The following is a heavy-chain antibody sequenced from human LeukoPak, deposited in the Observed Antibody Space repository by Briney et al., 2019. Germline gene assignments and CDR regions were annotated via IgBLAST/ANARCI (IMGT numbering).Heavy chain of an antibody. V-gene: IGHV1-69*04. CDR3: ARGHSYYDILTGYFYYYYYGMDV. CDR1: GGTFSSYA. CDR2: IIPILGIA. Sequence: SVKVSCKASGGTFSSYAISWVRQAPGQGLEWMGRIIPILGIANYAQKFQGRVTITADKSTSTAYMELSSLRSEDTAVYYCARGHSYYDILTGYFYYYYYGMDVWGQGTTVTVSS. D-gene: IGHD3-9*01. J-gene: IGHJ6*02.